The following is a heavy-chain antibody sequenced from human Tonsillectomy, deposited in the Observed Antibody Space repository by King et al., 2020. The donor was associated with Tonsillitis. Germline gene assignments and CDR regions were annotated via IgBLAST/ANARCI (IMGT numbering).Heavy chain of an antibody. V-gene: IGHV3-23*04. D-gene: IGHD3-22*01. CDR2: ITGSVDST. CDR1: GFTFSSYR. J-gene: IGHJ4*02. Sequence: VQLVESGGGLVQPGGSLRLSCAASGFTFSSYRMSWVRQAPGKGLEWVSAITGSVDSTYYADSVKGRFTISRDNSKNMLSLQMSSLRAEDTAVYYCAKGRITMTREGPDSWGQGTLVTVSS. CDR3: AKGRITMTREGPDS.